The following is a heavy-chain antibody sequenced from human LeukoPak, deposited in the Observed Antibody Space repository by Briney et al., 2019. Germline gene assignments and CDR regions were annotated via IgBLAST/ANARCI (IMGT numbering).Heavy chain of an antibody. CDR3: TKVLWSDIPPHDPLDY. D-gene: IGHD3-10*01. CDR2: IIPILGIA. Sequence: GASVKVSCKASGGTFSSYAISWVRQAPGQGLEWMGRIIPILGIANYAQKFQGRVTITADKSTSTAYMELSSLRAEDTAVYYCTKVLWSDIPPHDPLDYWGQGTLVTVSS. V-gene: IGHV1-69*04. J-gene: IGHJ4*02. CDR1: GGTFSSYA.